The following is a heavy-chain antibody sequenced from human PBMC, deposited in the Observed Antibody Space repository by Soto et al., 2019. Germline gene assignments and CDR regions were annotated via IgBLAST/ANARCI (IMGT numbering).Heavy chain of an antibody. V-gene: IGHV1-3*01. CDR1: GYTFTSYA. J-gene: IGHJ4*02. CDR3: ARVIGGWYFFDY. Sequence: ASVKVSCKASGYTFTSYAMHWVRQAPGQRLEWMGWINAGNGNTKYSQKFQGRVTITRDTSASTAYMELSSLRSEDTAVYYCARVIGGWYFFDYSGQGSLVIGSS. CDR2: INAGNGNT. D-gene: IGHD6-19*01.